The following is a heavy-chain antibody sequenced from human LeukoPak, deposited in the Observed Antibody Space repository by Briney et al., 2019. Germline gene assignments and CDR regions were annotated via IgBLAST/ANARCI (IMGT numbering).Heavy chain of an antibody. V-gene: IGHV5-51*01. CDR3: ARQNGVATDPPFFDY. CDR2: IYPGDSDT. D-gene: IGHD5-12*01. J-gene: IGHJ4*02. Sequence: GESLKISCQGSGYSFTSYWIGWVRQMPGKGLEWMGIIYPGDSDTRYSPSFQGQVTISADKSISTAYLQWSSLKASDTAMYYCARQNGVATDPPFFDYWGQGTLVTVSS. CDR1: GYSFTSYW.